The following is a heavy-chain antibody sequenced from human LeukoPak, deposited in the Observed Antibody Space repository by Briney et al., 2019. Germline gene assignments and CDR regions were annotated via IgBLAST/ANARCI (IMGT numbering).Heavy chain of an antibody. Sequence: SETPSLTCTVSGGSISSYYWSWIRQPPGKGLEWIGYIYYSGSTNYNPSLKSRVTISVDTSKNQFSLKLSSVTAADTAVYYCARHKDYYYGSGSSFDYWGQGTLVTVSS. V-gene: IGHV4-59*08. D-gene: IGHD3-10*01. CDR2: IYYSGST. J-gene: IGHJ4*02. CDR1: GGSISSYY. CDR3: ARHKDYYYGSGSSFDY.